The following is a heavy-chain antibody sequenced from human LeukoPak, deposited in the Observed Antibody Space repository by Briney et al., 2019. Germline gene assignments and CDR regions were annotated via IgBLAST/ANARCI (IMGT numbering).Heavy chain of an antibody. Sequence: PSETLSLTCTVSGGSISSSSYYWGWIRQPPGKGLEWIGSIYYSGSTYYNPSLKSRVTISVDTSKNQFSLKLSSVTAADTAVYYCARVIQPGFLDYWGQGTLVTVPS. V-gene: IGHV4-39*07. CDR3: ARVIQPGFLDY. CDR1: GGSISSSSYY. J-gene: IGHJ4*02. D-gene: IGHD2-2*01. CDR2: IYYSGST.